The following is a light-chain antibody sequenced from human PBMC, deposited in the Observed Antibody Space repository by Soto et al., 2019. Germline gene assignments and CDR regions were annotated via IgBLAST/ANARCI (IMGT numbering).Light chain of an antibody. V-gene: IGLV2-14*01. Sequence: QSVLTQPRSVSGSPGQSVTISCTGTSSDVGGYNHVSWYQQHPGKAPKLMIYDVSNRPSGVSNRFSGSKSGNTASLTISGLQAEDEADYYCSSYTSSSTLGVFGTGTKVTVL. J-gene: IGLJ1*01. CDR2: DVS. CDR1: SSDVGGYNH. CDR3: SSYTSSSTLGV.